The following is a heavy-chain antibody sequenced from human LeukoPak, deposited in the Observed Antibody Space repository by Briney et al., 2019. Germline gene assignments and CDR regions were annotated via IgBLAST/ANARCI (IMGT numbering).Heavy chain of an antibody. CDR3: ARHAEYNSGWHFYLDH. D-gene: IGHD6-19*01. V-gene: IGHV4-39*01. CDR1: GVSTTNGIYY. J-gene: IGHJ4*02. CDR2: VQNVGST. Sequence: PSETLSLTCIVSGVSTTNGIYYWAWIRQSPGKGLEWIGSVQNVGSTYYNFSLRSRVPLSIDTSKNQFSLRLHSVTAADTAVYYCARHAEYNSGWHFYLDHWGQGILVTVSS.